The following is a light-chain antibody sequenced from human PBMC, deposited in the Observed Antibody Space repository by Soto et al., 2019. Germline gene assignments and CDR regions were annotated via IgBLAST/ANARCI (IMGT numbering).Light chain of an antibody. CDR2: DVS. CDR1: SSDVGGYNY. J-gene: IGLJ1*01. CDR3: CSYAGSSTYV. Sequence: QSVLTQPRSVSGSPGQSVTISCTGTSSDVGGYNYVSWYQQHPGRAPKVMIYDVSKRPSGVPDRFSGSKSGNTASLTISGLQAEDEADYYCCSYAGSSTYVFGTGTKVTVL. V-gene: IGLV2-11*01.